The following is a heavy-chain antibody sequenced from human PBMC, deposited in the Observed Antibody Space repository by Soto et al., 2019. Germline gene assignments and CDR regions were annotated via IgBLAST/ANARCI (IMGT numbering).Heavy chain of an antibody. V-gene: IGHV4-39*01. J-gene: IGHJ4*02. Sequence: QLQLQESGPGLVKPSETLSLTCTVSGGSISSSNYYWGWIRQPPGKGLEWIGSIYYSGSTYYSPSLKSRVPISVDTSKKQFSLKLSSVTAADTAVYYCARRAGYALDYWGQGTLVTVSS. CDR2: IYYSGST. D-gene: IGHD5-12*01. CDR1: GGSISSSNYY. CDR3: ARRAGYALDY.